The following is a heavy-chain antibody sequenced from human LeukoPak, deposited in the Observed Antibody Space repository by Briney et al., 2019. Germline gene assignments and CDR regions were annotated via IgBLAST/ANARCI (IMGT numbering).Heavy chain of an antibody. CDR3: ARDRNYLFDY. CDR1: GGYISSQY. D-gene: IGHD5-24*01. Sequence: SETLSLTCTVSGGYISSQYWSWIRQPPGKGLEWIGYIYYNGNTDYNPSLKSRVTLSVDTSKNQFSLKLTSVTAADTAVYYCARDRNYLFDYWGQGTLVTVSS. CDR2: IYYNGNT. V-gene: IGHV4-59*11. J-gene: IGHJ4*02.